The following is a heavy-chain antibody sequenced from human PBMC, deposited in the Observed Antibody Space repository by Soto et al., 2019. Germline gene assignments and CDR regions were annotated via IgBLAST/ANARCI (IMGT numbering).Heavy chain of an antibody. J-gene: IGHJ5*02. D-gene: IGHD6-13*01. CDR1: GYTFTSYG. V-gene: IGHV1-18*01. Sequence: QVQLVQSGAEVKKPGASEKVSCKASGYTFTSYGISWVRQAPGQGLEWMGWISAYNGNTNYAQKLQGRVTMXXDXAXITAYMELRSLRSDDTAVYYCARGPVAAAGTGWFDPWGQGTLVTVSS. CDR2: ISAYNGNT. CDR3: ARGPVAAAGTGWFDP.